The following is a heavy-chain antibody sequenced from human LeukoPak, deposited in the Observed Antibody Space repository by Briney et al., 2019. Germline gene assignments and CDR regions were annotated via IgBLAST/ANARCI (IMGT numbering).Heavy chain of an antibody. J-gene: IGHJ4*02. Sequence: GGSLRLSCAASGFTFSNYWMSWVRQAPGKGLEWVANIKEDGSEKYYVDSVKGRFTIARDNARNSLYLQMNSLRAEDTAVYYCASGRQLGYWGQGTLVTVSS. V-gene: IGHV3-7*01. D-gene: IGHD6-13*01. CDR1: GFTFSNYW. CDR2: IKEDGSEK. CDR3: ASGRQLGY.